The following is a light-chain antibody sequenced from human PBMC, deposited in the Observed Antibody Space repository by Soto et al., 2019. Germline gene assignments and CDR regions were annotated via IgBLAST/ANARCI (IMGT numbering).Light chain of an antibody. V-gene: IGLV2-14*01. J-gene: IGLJ1*01. CDR3: ISYTSGTSPYV. CDR2: EVT. Sequence: LTQPHSVSESPGKTVTISCTGTSSDVGGYNYVSWYQHHPGKAPKLIIYEVTNRPSGVSNRFSGSKSGNTASLTISGLQAEDEADYYCISYTSGTSPYVFGTGTKLTVL. CDR1: SSDVGGYNY.